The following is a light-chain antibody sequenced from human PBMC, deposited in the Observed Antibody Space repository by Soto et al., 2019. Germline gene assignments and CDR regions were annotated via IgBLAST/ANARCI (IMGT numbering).Light chain of an antibody. CDR1: QSVSSSY. V-gene: IGKV3-20*01. CDR3: QQYVTSPPMYT. CDR2: DTS. J-gene: IGKJ2*01. Sequence: ENVLTQSPGTLSLSPGERATLSCRASQSVSSSYLAWYQQKPGQAPRLLIYDTSSRATGIPDRFSGSGSGTDFPITISRLEPEDFAVYYCQQYVTSPPMYTFGQGTKLEIK.